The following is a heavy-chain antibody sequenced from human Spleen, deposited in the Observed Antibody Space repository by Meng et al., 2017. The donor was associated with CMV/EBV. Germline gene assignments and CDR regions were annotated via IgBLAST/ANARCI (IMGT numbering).Heavy chain of an antibody. V-gene: IGHV4-34*01. J-gene: IGHJ4*02. CDR3: ARGVYGSGTFDY. Sequence: LPQGGAGVLKLSGDRSPPGPAHGWTFRGYYWSWLRQPPGKGLEWMGEINQSGNTNYNPSLKSRVTISVDTSKNQFSLKLSSVTAADTAVYYCARGVYGSGTFDYWGQGTLVTVSS. D-gene: IGHD3-10*01. CDR1: GWTFRGYY. CDR2: INQSGNT.